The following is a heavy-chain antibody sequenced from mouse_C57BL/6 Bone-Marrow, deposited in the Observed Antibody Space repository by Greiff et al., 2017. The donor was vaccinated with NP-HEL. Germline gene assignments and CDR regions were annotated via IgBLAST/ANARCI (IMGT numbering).Heavy chain of an antibody. D-gene: IGHD1-1*01. Sequence: QVQLQQSGAELVRPGASVKLSCKASGYTFTSYGISWVKQRTGQGLEWIGEIYPRSGNTYYNEKFKGKATLTEDKSSSTEYMGLSSLTSEDSAVYCCARSGVLRSRFAYWGQGTLVTVSA. V-gene: IGHV1-81*01. J-gene: IGHJ3*01. CDR2: IYPRSGNT. CDR3: ARSGVLRSRFAY. CDR1: GYTFTSYG.